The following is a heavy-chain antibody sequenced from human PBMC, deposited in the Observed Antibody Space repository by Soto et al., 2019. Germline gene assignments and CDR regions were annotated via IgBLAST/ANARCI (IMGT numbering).Heavy chain of an antibody. D-gene: IGHD1-26*01. CDR2: INGDGSRT. CDR1: GCNFSSYC. Sequence: GGSLRLSYAASGCNFSSYCMHWVRQAPGKGLVWVSRINGDGSRTDYADSVRGRFAVSRDNAENTVFLQMNSLRAEDMAVYYCARGASGRYYVDYWGQGTLVTVSS. CDR3: ARGASGRYYVDY. J-gene: IGHJ4*02. V-gene: IGHV3-74*01.